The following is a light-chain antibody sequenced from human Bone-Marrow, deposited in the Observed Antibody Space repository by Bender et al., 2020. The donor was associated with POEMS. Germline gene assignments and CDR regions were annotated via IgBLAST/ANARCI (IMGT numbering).Light chain of an antibody. CDR2: EAT. J-gene: IGLJ3*02. CDR1: SGDVATYNL. V-gene: IGLV2-23*01. CDR3: CSYAGRSSWV. Sequence: QSALTQPASVSGSPGQSITISCTGVSGDVATYNLVSWYQQHPGKVPKLIIYEATKRPSGVSNRFSGARSGNSASLTISGLQAEDEADYYCCSYAGRSSWVFGEGTKLTVL.